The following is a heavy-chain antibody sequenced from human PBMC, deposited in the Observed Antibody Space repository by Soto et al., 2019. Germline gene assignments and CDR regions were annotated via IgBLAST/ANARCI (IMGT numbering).Heavy chain of an antibody. CDR1: GISFNSSG. D-gene: IGHD1-1*01. J-gene: IGHJ4*02. Sequence: PGGSLRLSCAASGISFNSSGMHWLRQSPGKGLEWLALIWFDGSNRYYADSVKGRFTISRDNSKNTLYLQMDSLRAEDKAVYYCARGNNHFDHWGQGILVTVSS. CDR3: ARGNNHFDH. CDR2: IWFDGSNR. V-gene: IGHV3-33*01.